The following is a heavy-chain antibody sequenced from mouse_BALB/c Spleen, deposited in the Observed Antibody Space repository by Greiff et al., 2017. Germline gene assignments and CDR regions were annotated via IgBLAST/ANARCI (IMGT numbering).Heavy chain of an antibody. D-gene: IGHD2-1*01. J-gene: IGHJ4*01. CDR1: GFSLTGYG. Sequence: VQLKESGPGLVAPSQSLSITCTVSGFSLTGYGVNWVRQPPGKGLEWLGMIWGDGSTDYNSALKSRLSISKDNSKSQVFLKMNSLQTDDTARYYCARGGNYGDYAMDYWGQGTSVTVSS. CDR2: IWGDGST. CDR3: ARGGNYGDYAMDY. V-gene: IGHV2-6-7*01.